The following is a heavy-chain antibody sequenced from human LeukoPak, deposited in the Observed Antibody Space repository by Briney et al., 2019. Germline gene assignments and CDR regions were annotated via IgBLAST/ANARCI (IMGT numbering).Heavy chain of an antibody. CDR1: GYTFTSYY. D-gene: IGHD4-17*01. J-gene: IGHJ5*02. Sequence: ASVKVSCKASGYTFTSYYMHWVRQAPGQGLEWMGIINPSGGSTNYAQKFQGRVTITADKSTSTAYMELSSLRSEDTAVYYCARSTVTTDWFDPWGQGTLVTVSS. CDR2: INPSGGST. CDR3: ARSTVTTDWFDP. V-gene: IGHV1-46*01.